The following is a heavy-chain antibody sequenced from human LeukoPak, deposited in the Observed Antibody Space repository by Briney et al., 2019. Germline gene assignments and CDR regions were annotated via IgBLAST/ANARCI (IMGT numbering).Heavy chain of an antibody. CDR3: ARHGYSSGSGYFDL. Sequence: PSGTLSLTCTASGCSISSYYRSWIRQPPGKGLEWIGYIYYSGSTNYNPSLKSRVTISVDTSKNQFSLKLTSVTAADTAVYYCARHGYSSGSGYFDLWGRGTLVTVSS. CDR2: IYYSGST. D-gene: IGHD5-18*01. CDR1: GCSISSYY. J-gene: IGHJ2*01. V-gene: IGHV4-59*08.